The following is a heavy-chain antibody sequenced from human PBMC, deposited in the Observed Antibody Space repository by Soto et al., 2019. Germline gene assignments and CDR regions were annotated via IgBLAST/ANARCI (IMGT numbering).Heavy chain of an antibody. D-gene: IGHD2-21*01. CDR1: GFTFSSNW. V-gene: IGHV3-74*01. Sequence: EVQLVESGGGLVQPGGSLRLSCAASGFTFSSNWMHWVRGVPGRGLVWVARINTDGSATNYVDSVKGRFTVSRDNAKHTLYLQMNSLRVEDTAVYYCARDGEGFWGQGTLVTVSS. CDR3: ARDGEGF. CDR2: INTDGSAT. J-gene: IGHJ4*02.